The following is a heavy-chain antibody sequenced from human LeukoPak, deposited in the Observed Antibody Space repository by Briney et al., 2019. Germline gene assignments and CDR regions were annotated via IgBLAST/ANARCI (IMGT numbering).Heavy chain of an antibody. CDR3: ARLVAVAGVFDY. J-gene: IGHJ4*02. V-gene: IGHV4-39*01. CDR2: IYYSGST. CDR1: GGSISSSDYY. Sequence: LETLSLTCTVSGGSISSSDYYWGWIRQPPGKGLEWIGYIYYSGSTYYNPSLKSRVTRSVDTSKNQFSLKLSSVTAADTAVYYCARLVAVAGVFDYWGQGTLVTVSS. D-gene: IGHD6-19*01.